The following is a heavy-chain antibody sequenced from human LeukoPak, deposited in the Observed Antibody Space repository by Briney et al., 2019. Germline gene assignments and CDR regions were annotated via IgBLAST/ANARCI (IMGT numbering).Heavy chain of an antibody. CDR3: ARGLWGTGGSWFY. CDR1: GYTFTSYN. D-gene: IGHD2-15*01. Sequence: WASVKVSCKASGYTFTSYNINWVRQATGQGLEWMGWMNPNSANTGDAQKFQGRVTMTRITSISTAYMELSSLRSEDTAVYYCARGLWGTGGSWFYWGQGTLVTVSS. J-gene: IGHJ4*02. CDR2: MNPNSANT. V-gene: IGHV1-8*01.